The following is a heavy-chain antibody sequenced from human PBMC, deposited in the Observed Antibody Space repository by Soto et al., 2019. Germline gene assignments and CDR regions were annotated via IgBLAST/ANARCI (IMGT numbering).Heavy chain of an antibody. D-gene: IGHD3-16*02. CDR2: IHYSGST. J-gene: IGHJ6*02. CDR1: GGSISSGDYY. V-gene: IGHV4-30-4*01. Sequence: SETLSLTCTVSGGSISSGDYYWSWIRQPPGKALEWIGYIHYSGSTYYNPSLKSRVTISVDTSKNQFSLKLSSVTAADTAVYYCARDLYQGYYSGMDVWGQGTTVTVSS. CDR3: ARDLYQGYYSGMDV.